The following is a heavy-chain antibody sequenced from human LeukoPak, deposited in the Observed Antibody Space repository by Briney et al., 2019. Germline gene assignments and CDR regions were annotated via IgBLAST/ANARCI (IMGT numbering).Heavy chain of an antibody. CDR3: ARDLGVGLYSSGWYLFDY. CDR2: ISSSSSYI. V-gene: IGHV3-21*01. Sequence: GGSLRLSCAASGFTFSSYSMNWVRQAPGKGLEWVSSISSSSSYIYYADSVKGRFTISRDNAKNSLYLQMNSLRAEDTAVYYCARDLGVGLYSSGWYLFDYWGQGTLVTVSS. CDR1: GFTFSSYS. D-gene: IGHD6-19*01. J-gene: IGHJ4*02.